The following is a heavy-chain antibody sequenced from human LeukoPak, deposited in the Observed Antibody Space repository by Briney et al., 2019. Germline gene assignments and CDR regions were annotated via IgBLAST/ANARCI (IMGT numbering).Heavy chain of an antibody. CDR3: AKGAAIAYYYYYGMDV. Sequence: PGGSLRLSCAASGFTFSRYAMHWVRQAPGKGLECVAVISDDGTSQYYVDSVKGRFTISRDNSKNTLYLQMNSLRVEDTAVYYCAKGAAIAYYYYYGMDVWGQGTTVTVSS. CDR2: ISDDGTSQ. D-gene: IGHD5-18*01. J-gene: IGHJ6*02. V-gene: IGHV3-30-3*01. CDR1: GFTFSRYA.